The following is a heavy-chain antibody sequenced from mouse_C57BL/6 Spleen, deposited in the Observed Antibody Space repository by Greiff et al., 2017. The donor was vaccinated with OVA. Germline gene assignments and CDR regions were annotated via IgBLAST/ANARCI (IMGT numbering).Heavy chain of an antibody. Sequence: VKLVESGPGLVAPSQSLSITCTVSGFSLTSYGVHWVRQPPGQGLEWLVVIWSDGSTTYNSALIYRLSISKVNSKSQVFIKMNRLQTDDTAMYYCARHGRDGYYYSMDYWGQGTSVTVSS. CDR1: GFSLTSYG. V-gene: IGHV2-6-1*01. CDR3: ARHGRDGYYYSMDY. CDR2: IWSDGST. D-gene: IGHD2-3*01. J-gene: IGHJ4*01.